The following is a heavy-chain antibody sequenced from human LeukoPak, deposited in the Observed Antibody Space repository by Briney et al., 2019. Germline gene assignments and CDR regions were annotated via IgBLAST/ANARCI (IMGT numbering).Heavy chain of an antibody. J-gene: IGHJ4*02. CDR1: GFTFDDYA. CDR3: AGGPGFLIDC. V-gene: IGHV3-20*04. Sequence: SGGSLRLSCAASGFTFDDYAMNWVRQVPGKGLEWVSGINWNGGSTGYADSVKGRFTISRDNAKNSLYLQMNSLGAEDTAVYYCAGGPGFLIDCWGQGTLVTVSS. D-gene: IGHD3-3*01. CDR2: INWNGGST.